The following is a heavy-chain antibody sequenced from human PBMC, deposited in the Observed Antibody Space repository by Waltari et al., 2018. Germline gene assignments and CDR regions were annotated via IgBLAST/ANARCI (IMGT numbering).Heavy chain of an antibody. J-gene: IGHJ4*02. Sequence: EVQRVETGGGLIQPRGSLRLSRAVSGFTVAPISLTWVRQAPGKGLEWVSVIYSSGSTYYADSVKGRFTISRDNSRNTLYLQMNSLRAEDTAVYYCARGPSATVTDYWGQGTLVTVSS. V-gene: IGHV3-53*02. CDR2: IYSSGST. D-gene: IGHD4-17*01. CDR3: ARGPSATVTDY. CDR1: GFTVAPIS.